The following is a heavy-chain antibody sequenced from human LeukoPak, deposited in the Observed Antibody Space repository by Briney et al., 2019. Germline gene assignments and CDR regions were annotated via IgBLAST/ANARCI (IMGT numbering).Heavy chain of an antibody. D-gene: IGHD3-10*01. CDR3: ARSSVYYGSGSYYRPYYYYGMDV. CDR1: GGSFSGYY. V-gene: IGHV4-34*01. J-gene: IGHJ6*02. CDR2: INHSGST. Sequence: ETLSLTCAVYGGSFSGYYWSWIRQPPGKGLEWIGEINHSGSTNYNPSLKSRVTISVDTSKNQFSLKLSSVTAADTAVYYCARSSVYYGSGSYYRPYYYYGMDVWGQGTTVTVSS.